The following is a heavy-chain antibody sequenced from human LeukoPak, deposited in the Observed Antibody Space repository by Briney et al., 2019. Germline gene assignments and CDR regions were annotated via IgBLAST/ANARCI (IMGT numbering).Heavy chain of an antibody. CDR3: ARGRQWLAYYYYGMDV. J-gene: IGHJ6*02. CDR1: GGTFSSYA. Sequence: GASVKVSCKASGGTFSSYAISWVRQAPGQGLEWMGGIIPIFGTANYAQKLQGRVTLTTDTSTNTAYMELSSLRSEDTAVYYCARGRQWLAYYYYGMDVWGQGTTVTVSS. V-gene: IGHV1-69*05. D-gene: IGHD6-19*01. CDR2: IIPIFGTA.